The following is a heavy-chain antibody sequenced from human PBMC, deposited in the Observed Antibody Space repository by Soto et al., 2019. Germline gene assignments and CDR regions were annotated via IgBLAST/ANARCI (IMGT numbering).Heavy chain of an antibody. CDR3: AKTSAATLHYYYGMDV. V-gene: IGHV3-33*06. Sequence: QVQLVESGGGVVQPGRSLRLSCAASGFTFSSYGMHWVRQAPGKGLEWVAVIWYDGSNKYYADSVKGRFTISRDNSKNTLYLQMNSLRAEDTAVYYCAKTSAATLHYYYGMDVWGQGTTVTVSS. J-gene: IGHJ6*02. CDR2: IWYDGSNK. D-gene: IGHD2-15*01. CDR1: GFTFSSYG.